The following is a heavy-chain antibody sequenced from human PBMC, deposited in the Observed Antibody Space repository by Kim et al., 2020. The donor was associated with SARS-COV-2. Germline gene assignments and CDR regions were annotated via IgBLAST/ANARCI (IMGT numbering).Heavy chain of an antibody. D-gene: IGHD5-18*01. CDR3: AKVVQLWYYFDY. J-gene: IGHJ4*02. V-gene: IGHV3-23*01. Sequence: YNEDAVQGRFTISRDSSKNTLYLQMNSLRAEDAAVYYCAKVVQLWYYFDYWGQGTLVTVSS.